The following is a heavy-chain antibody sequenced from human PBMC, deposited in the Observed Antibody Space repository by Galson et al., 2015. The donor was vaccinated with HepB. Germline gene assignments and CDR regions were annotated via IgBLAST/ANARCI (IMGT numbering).Heavy chain of an antibody. D-gene: IGHD4-11*01. Sequence: SLRLSCAASGFTFDDYTMHWVRQAPGMGLEWVSLISWDGGSTYYADSVKGRFTISRDNSKNSLYLQMNSLRTEDTALYYCAKDIGDDYSNPYFDYWGQGTLVTVSS. CDR1: GFTFDDYT. J-gene: IGHJ4*02. CDR3: AKDIGDDYSNPYFDY. V-gene: IGHV3-43*01. CDR2: ISWDGGST.